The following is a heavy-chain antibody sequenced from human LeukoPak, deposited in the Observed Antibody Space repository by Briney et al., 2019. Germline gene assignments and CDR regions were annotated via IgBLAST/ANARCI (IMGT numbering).Heavy chain of an antibody. CDR3: ASPSGSGNGYYYYYMDV. CDR1: GGTFSSYA. CDR2: IIPIFGTA. J-gene: IGHJ6*03. V-gene: IGHV1-69*05. Sequence: SVKVSCKASGGTFSSYAISWVRQAPGQGLEWMGGIIPIFGTANYAQKFQGRVTITTDESTSTAYMELSSLRSEDTAVYYCASPSGSGNGYYYYYMDVWGKGTRSPSP. D-gene: IGHD3-10*01.